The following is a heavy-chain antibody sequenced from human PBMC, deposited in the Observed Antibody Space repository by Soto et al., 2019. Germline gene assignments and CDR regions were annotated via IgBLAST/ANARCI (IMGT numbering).Heavy chain of an antibody. CDR3: AKDRRYEGAFDI. Sequence: EVQLLESGGGLVQPGGSPRLSCAASGFTFSSYAMSWVRQAPGKGLEWVSAISGSGGSTYYADSVKGRFTISRDNSKNTLYLQMNSLRAEDTAVYYCAKDRRYEGAFDIWGQGTMVTVSS. J-gene: IGHJ3*02. D-gene: IGHD3-3*01. V-gene: IGHV3-23*01. CDR2: ISGSGGST. CDR1: GFTFSSYA.